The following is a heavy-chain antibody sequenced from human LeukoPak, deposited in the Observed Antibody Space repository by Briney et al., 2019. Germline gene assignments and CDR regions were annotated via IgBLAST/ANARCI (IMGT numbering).Heavy chain of an antibody. D-gene: IGHD2-15*01. CDR1: GFTFSSYA. CDR3: AKDARWRYFVVRDYYYMDV. J-gene: IGHJ6*03. CDR2: ISYDGSNK. Sequence: GGSLRLSCAASGFTFSSYAMHWVRQAPGKGLEWVAVISYDGSNKYYADSVKGRFTISRDNSKNTLYLQMNSLRAEDTAVYYCAKDARWRYFVVRDYYYMDVWGKGTTVTVSS. V-gene: IGHV3-30*04.